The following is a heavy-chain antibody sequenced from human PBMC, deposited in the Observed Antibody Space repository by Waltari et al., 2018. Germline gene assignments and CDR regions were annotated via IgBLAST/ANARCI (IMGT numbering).Heavy chain of an antibody. V-gene: IGHV3-30-3*01. CDR1: GFIFGSYA. J-gene: IGHJ4*02. Sequence: QVHLVESGGGVVRPGTSLRLTCVASGFIFGSYASHWVRQAPGKGLEWVALTSYTWTKKYYADSVNGRFTLSRDNTKNTVDLQMNDLRPDDTAVYFCVRGGEYNWNYCHYWGQGSLVAVSS. CDR3: VRGGEYNWNYCHY. D-gene: IGHD1-7*01. CDR2: TSYTWTKK.